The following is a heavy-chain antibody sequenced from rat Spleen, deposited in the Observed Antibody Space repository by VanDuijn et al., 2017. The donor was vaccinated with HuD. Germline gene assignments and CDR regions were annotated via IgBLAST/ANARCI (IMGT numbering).Heavy chain of an antibody. CDR2: ILYDGSRT. CDR1: GFTFSDYY. Sequence: EVHLVESGGGLVQPGRSLKLSCTASGFTFSDYYMAWVRQAPKKGLEWVASILYDGSRTYYRDSVKGRFTFSRENAKNTLYLQMDSLRSEDTATYYCTTSTYDWFVYWGQGTLVTVSS. J-gene: IGHJ3*01. CDR3: TTSTYDWFVY. D-gene: IGHD2-1*01. V-gene: IGHV5S10*01.